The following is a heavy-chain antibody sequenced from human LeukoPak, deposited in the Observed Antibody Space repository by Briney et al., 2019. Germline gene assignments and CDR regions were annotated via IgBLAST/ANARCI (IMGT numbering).Heavy chain of an antibody. J-gene: IGHJ4*02. V-gene: IGHV4-39*07. CDR2: IYYSGST. CDR3: ASLYYDILTGYPHRAKAFDY. D-gene: IGHD3-9*01. Sequence: SETLSLTCTVSGGSISSSSYYWGWIRQPPGKGLEWIGSIYYSGSTYYNPSLKSRVTISVDTSKNQFSLKLSSVTAADTAVYYCASLYYDILTGYPHRAKAFDYWGQGTLVTVSS. CDR1: GGSISSSSYY.